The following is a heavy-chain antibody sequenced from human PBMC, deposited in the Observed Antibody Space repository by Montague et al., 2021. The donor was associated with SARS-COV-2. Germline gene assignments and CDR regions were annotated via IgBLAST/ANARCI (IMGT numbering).Heavy chain of an antibody. V-gene: IGHV4-61*08. D-gene: IGHD6-13*01. CDR1: GGSVSSGGYY. CDR3: ARVSLAAAATRSDY. Sequence: SDTLSLTCTVSGGSVSSGGYYWSWIRQPPGKGLEWIGYIYYSGSTNYNPSLKSRVTISLGTSKNQFSLKLTSVTAADTAVYYCARVSLAAAATRSDYWGQGTLVTVSS. CDR2: IYYSGST. J-gene: IGHJ4*02.